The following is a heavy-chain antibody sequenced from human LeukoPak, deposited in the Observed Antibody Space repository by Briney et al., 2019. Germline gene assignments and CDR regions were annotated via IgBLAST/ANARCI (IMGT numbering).Heavy chain of an antibody. CDR1: GFTFSSYG. D-gene: IGHD2-15*01. V-gene: IGHV3-30*03. Sequence: GRSLRLSCAASGFTFSSYGMHWVRQAPGKGLEWVSIISSDGFNKYYADSVKGRFTISRDNSKNTLYLQMSSLRPEDTALYYCARDGHCSGGGCHTNFDYWGQGTLVTVSS. CDR2: ISSDGFNK. J-gene: IGHJ4*02. CDR3: ARDGHCSGGGCHTNFDY.